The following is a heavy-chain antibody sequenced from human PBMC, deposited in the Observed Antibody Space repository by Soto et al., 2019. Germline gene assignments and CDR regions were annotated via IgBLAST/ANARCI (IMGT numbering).Heavy chain of an antibody. Sequence: QVQLVESGGGVVQPGRSLRLSCAASGFTFSYYGMHWVRQAPGKGLEWVAVISFDGSNKNYADSVKGRFTISRDNSKNTLYLQMNSLRAEDTAVYYCAKGRTSYGDPDYFDYWGQGTLVTVSS. CDR2: ISFDGSNK. J-gene: IGHJ4*02. CDR1: GFTFSYYG. CDR3: AKGRTSYGDPDYFDY. V-gene: IGHV3-30*18. D-gene: IGHD4-17*01.